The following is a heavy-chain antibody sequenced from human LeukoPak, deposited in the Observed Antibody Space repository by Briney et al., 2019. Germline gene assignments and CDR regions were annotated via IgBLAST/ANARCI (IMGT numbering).Heavy chain of an antibody. Sequence: GGSLRLSCAASGFTFSSYWMHWVRQAPGKGRVWVSRIKSDGSTNYADSVKGRFTISRDNAKNTVSLQMNSLRAEDTGVYYCARAPSEIGGYYPEYFRHWGQGTLVTVSS. CDR3: ARAPSEIGGYYPEYFRH. J-gene: IGHJ1*01. D-gene: IGHD3-22*01. V-gene: IGHV3-74*01. CDR1: GFTFSSYW. CDR2: IKSDGST.